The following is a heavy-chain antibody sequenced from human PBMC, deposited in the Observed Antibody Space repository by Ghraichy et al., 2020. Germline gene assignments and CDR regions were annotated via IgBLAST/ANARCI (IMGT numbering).Heavy chain of an antibody. Sequence: GGSLRLSCAASGFTFSSYGMHWVRQAPGKGLEWVAVISYDGSNKYYADSVKGRFTISRDNSKNTLYLQMNSLRAEDTAVYYCAKYGQDDAFDIWGQGTMVTVSS. V-gene: IGHV3-30*18. CDR3: AKYGQDDAFDI. J-gene: IGHJ3*02. D-gene: IGHD4-17*01. CDR2: ISYDGSNK. CDR1: GFTFSSYG.